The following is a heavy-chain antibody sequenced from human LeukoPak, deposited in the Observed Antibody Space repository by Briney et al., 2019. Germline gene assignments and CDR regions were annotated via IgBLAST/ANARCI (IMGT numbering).Heavy chain of an antibody. V-gene: IGHV4-34*01. CDR1: GGSFSGYY. J-gene: IGHJ4*02. D-gene: IGHD2-8*01. CDR3: AREWGYCINGVCYAFDY. Sequence: SETLSLTCAVYGGSFSGYYWGWIRQPPGKGLEWIASIYQSGSTNYNPSLKSRVTISIDTSNNQFSLKLSSVTAADTAVYYCAREWGYCINGVCYAFDYWGQGTLVTVSS. CDR2: IYQSGST.